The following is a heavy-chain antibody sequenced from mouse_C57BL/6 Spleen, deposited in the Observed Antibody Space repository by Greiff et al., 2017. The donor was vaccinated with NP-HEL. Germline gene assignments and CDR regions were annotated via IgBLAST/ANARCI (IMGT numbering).Heavy chain of an antibody. CDR2: ISDGGSYT. CDR3: ARERREDYSNSYWYFDV. Sequence: EVNVVESGGGLVKPGGSLKLSCAASGFTFSSYAMSWVRQTPEKRLEWVATISDGGSYTYYPDNVKGRFTISRDNAKNNLYLQMSHLKSEDTAMYYCARERREDYSNSYWYFDVWGTGTTVTVSS. CDR1: GFTFSSYA. D-gene: IGHD2-5*01. J-gene: IGHJ1*03. V-gene: IGHV5-4*01.